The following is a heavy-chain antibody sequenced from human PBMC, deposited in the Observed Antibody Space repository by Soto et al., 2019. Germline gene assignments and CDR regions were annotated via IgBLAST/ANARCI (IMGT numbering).Heavy chain of an antibody. CDR1: GGTFSSYT. J-gene: IGHJ4*02. V-gene: IGHV1-69*02. CDR3: ARGDLPEYYDFWSGYSSHFAY. CDR2: IIPILGIA. D-gene: IGHD3-3*01. Sequence: GASVKVSCKASGGTFSSYTISWVRQAPGQGLEWMGRIIPILGIANYAQKFQGRVTITADKSTSTAYMELSSLRSEDTAVYYCARGDLPEYYDFWSGYSSHFAYCGQETLVTVSA.